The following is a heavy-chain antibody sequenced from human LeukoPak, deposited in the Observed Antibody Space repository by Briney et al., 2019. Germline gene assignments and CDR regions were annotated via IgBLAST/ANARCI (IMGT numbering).Heavy chain of an antibody. V-gene: IGHV3-23*01. CDR3: ATRGMGAAPHFDY. CDR2: ISSSGGNT. D-gene: IGHD1-26*01. CDR1: GFTFSSYA. J-gene: IGHJ4*02. Sequence: GGSLRLSCAASGFTFSSYAMSWVRQAPGKGLEWVSAISSSGGNTYYADSVKGRFTISRDNSKNTLYLQMNSLRAEDTAEYYCATRGMGAAPHFDYWGQGTLVTVSS.